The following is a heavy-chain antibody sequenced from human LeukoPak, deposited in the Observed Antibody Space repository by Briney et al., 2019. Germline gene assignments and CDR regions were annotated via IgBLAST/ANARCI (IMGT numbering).Heavy chain of an antibody. J-gene: IGHJ4*02. CDR1: GFTFSSFG. CDR2: ISSSSSYI. V-gene: IGHV3-21*01. D-gene: IGHD1-7*01. CDR3: ARAHNWKYGSFDF. Sequence: TSGGTLRLSCAASGFTFSSFGMNWVRQAPGKGLEWVSCISSSSSYIYYADSVKGRFTISRDNAKNSLYLQMNSLRAEDTAVYYCARAHNWKYGSFDFWGQGTLVTVSS.